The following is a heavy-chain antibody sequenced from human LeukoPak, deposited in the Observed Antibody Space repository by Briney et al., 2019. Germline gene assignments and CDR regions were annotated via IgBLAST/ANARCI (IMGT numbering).Heavy chain of an antibody. V-gene: IGHV4-34*01. CDR3: ARAEGYYDSSGYYHDAFDI. CDR2: INHSGST. J-gene: IGHJ3*02. Sequence: SETLSLTCAVYGGSFSGYYWSWIRQPPGKGLEWIGEINHSGSTNYNPSLKSRVTISVDTSKNQFSLKLSSVTAADTAVYYCARAEGYYDSSGYYHDAFDIWGQGTMVTVSS. CDR1: GGSFSGYY. D-gene: IGHD3-22*01.